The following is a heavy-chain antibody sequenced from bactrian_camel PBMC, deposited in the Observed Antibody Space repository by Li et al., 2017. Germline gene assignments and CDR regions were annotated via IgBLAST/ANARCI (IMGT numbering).Heavy chain of an antibody. D-gene: IGHD2*01. CDR2: IDSDGRT. J-gene: IGHJ6*01. CDR1: KDIYSENT. CDR3: AASRGGYCYTWGEVAFGY. V-gene: IGHV3S53*01. Sequence: HVQLVESGGGSVQAGGSLRLSCTASKDIYSENTLGWFRQAPGKEREGVARIDSDGRTKYADSVKGQFTISKDSAKRTMSLQMNSLKPEDTAMYYCAASRGGYCYTWGEVAFGYWGQGTQVTVS.